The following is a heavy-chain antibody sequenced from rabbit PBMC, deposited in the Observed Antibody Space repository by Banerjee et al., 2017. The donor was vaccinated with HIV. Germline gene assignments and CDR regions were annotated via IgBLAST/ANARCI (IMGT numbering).Heavy chain of an antibody. CDR1: GFSFSGSYW. J-gene: IGHJ4*01. Sequence: QSLEESGGDLVKPGASLTLTCTASGFSFSGSYWPCWVRQAPGRGLEWIACIDAGSSGSAGYASWAKGRFTISKTSSTTVILQMTSLTAADTATYFCASGSSDYDYYFHLWGQGTLVTVS. CDR2: IDAGSSGSA. V-gene: IGHV1S40*01. D-gene: IGHD8-1*01. CDR3: ASGSSDYDYYFHL.